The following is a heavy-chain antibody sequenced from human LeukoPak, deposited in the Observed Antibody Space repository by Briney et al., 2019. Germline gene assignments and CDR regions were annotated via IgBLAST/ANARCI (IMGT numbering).Heavy chain of an antibody. Sequence: GGSLRLSCAASGFTLRNYAMSWVRQAPGKGLEWVSSIGAGDKHTYYIDPVKDRFTISRDNSKNTLYLQMNSLRAEDTAVYYCAKDPTNYDFWSGYYKGPGYFQHWGQGTLVTVSS. CDR2: IGAGDKHT. J-gene: IGHJ1*01. CDR1: GFTLRNYA. D-gene: IGHD3-3*01. V-gene: IGHV3-23*01. CDR3: AKDPTNYDFWSGYYKGPGYFQH.